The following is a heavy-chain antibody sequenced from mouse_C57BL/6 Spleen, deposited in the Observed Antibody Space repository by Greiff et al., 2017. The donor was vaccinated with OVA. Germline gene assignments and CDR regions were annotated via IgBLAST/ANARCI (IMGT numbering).Heavy chain of an antibody. Sequence: QVQLKESGAELARPGASVKLSCKASGYTFTSYGISWVKQRTGQGLEWIGEIYPRSGNTYYNEKFKGKATLTADKSSSTAYMELRSLTSEDSAVYFCARWLTGTDYYAMDYWGQGTSVTVSS. J-gene: IGHJ4*01. CDR3: ARWLTGTDYYAMDY. CDR1: GYTFTSYG. V-gene: IGHV1-81*01. D-gene: IGHD4-1*01. CDR2: IYPRSGNT.